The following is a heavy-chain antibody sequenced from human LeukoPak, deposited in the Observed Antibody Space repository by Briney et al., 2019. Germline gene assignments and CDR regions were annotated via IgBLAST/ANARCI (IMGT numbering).Heavy chain of an antibody. D-gene: IGHD3-22*01. CDR3: ARWARLFDAFDI. CDR1: GFTVSSNY. J-gene: IGHJ3*02. V-gene: IGHV3-53*01. CDR2: IYSGGST. Sequence: GGSLRLSCAASGFTVSSNYMSWVRQAPGKGLEWVSVIYSGGSTYYADSVKGRFTISRDNSESTLYLQMNSLRAEDTAVYYCARWARLFDAFDIWGQGTMVTVSS.